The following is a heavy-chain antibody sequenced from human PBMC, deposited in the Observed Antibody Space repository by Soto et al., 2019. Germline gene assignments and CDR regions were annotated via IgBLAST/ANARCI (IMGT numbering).Heavy chain of an antibody. CDR2: IDPSDSYT. J-gene: IGHJ6*02. CDR1: GYSFTSYW. Sequence: GESLKISCKGSGYSFTSYWISWVRQMPGKGLEWMGRIDPSDSYTNYSPSFQGHVTISADKSISTAYLQWSSLKASDTAMYYCARHEPKVIANYYYYCGMDVWGQGTTVTVSS. CDR3: ARHEPKVIANYYYYCGMDV. V-gene: IGHV5-10-1*01. D-gene: IGHD2-21*01.